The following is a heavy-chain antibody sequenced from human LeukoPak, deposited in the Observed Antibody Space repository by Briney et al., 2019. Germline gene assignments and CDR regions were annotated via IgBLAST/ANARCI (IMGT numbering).Heavy chain of an antibody. D-gene: IGHD3-10*01. V-gene: IGHV3-49*04. CDR3: TRDSDMVRGSSDTFDI. CDR2: IRSKAYGGTT. CDR1: GFTFGDYA. Sequence: PGRSLRLSCTASGFTFGDYAMSWVRQAPGKGLEWVGFIRSKAYGGTTEYAASVKGRFTISRDDSKSIAHLQMNSLKTEDTAVYYCTRDSDMVRGSSDTFDIWGQGTMVTVSS. J-gene: IGHJ3*02.